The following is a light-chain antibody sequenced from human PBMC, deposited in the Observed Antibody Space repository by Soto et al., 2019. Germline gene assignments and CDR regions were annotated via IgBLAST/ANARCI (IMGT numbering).Light chain of an antibody. CDR1: TSNIGAGYA. V-gene: IGLV1-40*01. CDR3: QSYDNALSALV. CDR2: AN. J-gene: IGLJ3*02. Sequence: QSVLTQSPSVSGAPGQRVTISCTGSTSNIGAGYAVHWYQQLPGTAPKLLIYANNRPSGVPDRFSGSKSGTSASLAITGLQPEDEADYYCQSYDNALSALVFGGGTKLTVL.